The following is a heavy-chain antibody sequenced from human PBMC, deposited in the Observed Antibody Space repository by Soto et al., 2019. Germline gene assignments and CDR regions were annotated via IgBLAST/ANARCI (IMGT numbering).Heavy chain of an antibody. CDR2: ISGSGGST. V-gene: IGHV3-23*01. J-gene: IGHJ4*02. CDR1: GFTFSSYA. CDR3: ARRSSGWYFDY. Sequence: EVQLLESGGGLVQPGGSLRLSCAASGFTFSSYAMSWVRQAPGKGLEWVSAISGSGGSTYYADSVKGRFTISRDNSKKPLYLQMNSLRAADTAVYYCARRSSGWYFDYWGQGTLVTVSS. D-gene: IGHD6-19*01.